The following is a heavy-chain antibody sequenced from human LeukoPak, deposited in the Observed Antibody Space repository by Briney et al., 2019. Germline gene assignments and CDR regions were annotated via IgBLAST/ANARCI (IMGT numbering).Heavy chain of an antibody. D-gene: IGHD5-12*01. Sequence: PSETLSLTCTVSGGSIGSYYWSWIRQPAGKGLEWIGRIYTSGSTNYNPSLKSRVTMSVDTSKNQFSLKLSSVTAADTAVYYCARDGRYSAGGWFDPWGQGTLVTVAS. CDR2: IYTSGST. CDR1: GGSIGSYY. CDR3: ARDGRYSAGGWFDP. V-gene: IGHV4-4*07. J-gene: IGHJ5*02.